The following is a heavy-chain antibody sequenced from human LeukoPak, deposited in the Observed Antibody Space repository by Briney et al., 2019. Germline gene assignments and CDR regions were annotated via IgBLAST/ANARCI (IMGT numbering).Heavy chain of an antibody. CDR1: GGSISSSSYY. J-gene: IGHJ4*02. Sequence: SETLSLTCTVSGGSISSSSYYWGWIRQPPGKGLEWIGSIYYSGSTYYDPSLKSRVTISVDTSKNQFSLKLSSVTAADTAVYYCARVDDILTGYYASYFDYWGQGTLVTVSS. V-gene: IGHV4-39*07. D-gene: IGHD3-9*01. CDR2: IYYSGST. CDR3: ARVDDILTGYYASYFDY.